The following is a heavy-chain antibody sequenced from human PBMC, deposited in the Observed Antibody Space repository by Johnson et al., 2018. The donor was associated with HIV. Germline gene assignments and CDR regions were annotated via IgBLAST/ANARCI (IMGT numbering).Heavy chain of an antibody. J-gene: IGHJ3*02. D-gene: IGHD7-27*01. CDR3: ARDLTNWGVGDAFDI. Sequence: VQLVESGGGVVQPGRSLRLSCAAAGLSFSAYAMHWVRQAPGKGLEWVAVISYDGINKYYADSVKGRFTISRDNSKNTLYLQMNSLRAEDTAVYYCARDLTNWGVGDAFDIWGQGTMVTVSS. V-gene: IGHV3-30-3*01. CDR1: GLSFSAYA. CDR2: ISYDGINK.